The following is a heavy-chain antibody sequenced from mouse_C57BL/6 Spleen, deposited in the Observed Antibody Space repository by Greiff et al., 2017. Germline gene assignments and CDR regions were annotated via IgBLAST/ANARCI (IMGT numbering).Heavy chain of an antibody. CDR1: GYTFTDYY. CDR3: ARTGFYGSRALFAY. CDR2: INPNNGGT. D-gene: IGHD1-1*01. V-gene: IGHV1-26*01. Sequence: VQLQQSGPELVKPGASVKISCKASGYTFTDYYMNWVKQSHGKSLEWIGDINPNNGGTSYNQKFKGKATLTVDKSSSTAYMELRSLTSEDSAVYDCARTGFYGSRALFAYWGQGTLVTVSA. J-gene: IGHJ3*01.